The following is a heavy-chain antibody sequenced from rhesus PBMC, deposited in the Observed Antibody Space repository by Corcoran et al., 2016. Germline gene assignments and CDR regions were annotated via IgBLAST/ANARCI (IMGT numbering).Heavy chain of an antibody. Sequence: QVQLQESGPGLVKPSETLSLTCAVSGYSISSGYYWGWIRQPPGKGLEWIGSIYGSGGSNYLNPSLKSRVTLSVDTSKNQFSLKLSSGTAADTAVCYCARVGSSWSEWDTVGTEWYFDLWGPGTPITISS. CDR3: ARVGSSWSEWDTVGTEWYFDL. CDR2: IYGSGGSN. V-gene: IGHV4S14*01. D-gene: IGHD5-42*01. J-gene: IGHJ2*01. CDR1: GYSISSGYY.